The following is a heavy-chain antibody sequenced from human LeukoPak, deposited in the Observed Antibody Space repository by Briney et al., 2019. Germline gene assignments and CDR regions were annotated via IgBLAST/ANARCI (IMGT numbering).Heavy chain of an antibody. J-gene: IGHJ4*02. V-gene: IGHV3-33*01. CDR2: IWYDGSNK. Sequence: GRSLRLSCAASGFTFSSYAMHWVRQAPGEGLERVAVIWYDGSNKYYADSVKGRFTISRDNSKNTLYLQMNSLRAEDTAVYYCARVGVHNYGSGSYIYFDYWGQGTLVTVSS. CDR1: GFTFSSYA. CDR3: ARVGVHNYGSGSYIYFDY. D-gene: IGHD3-10*01.